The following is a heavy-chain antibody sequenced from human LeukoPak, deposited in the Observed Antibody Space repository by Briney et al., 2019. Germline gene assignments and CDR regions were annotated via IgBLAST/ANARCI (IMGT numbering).Heavy chain of an antibody. Sequence: GGSLRLSCAASGFTFSSYAMHWVRQAPGKGLEWVAVISYDGSNKYYADSVKSRFTISRDNSKNTLYLQMNSLRAEDTAVYYCARALESVTTGVDYWGQGTLVTVSS. CDR2: ISYDGSNK. V-gene: IGHV3-30-3*01. CDR1: GFTFSSYA. J-gene: IGHJ4*02. D-gene: IGHD4-17*01. CDR3: ARALESVTTGVDY.